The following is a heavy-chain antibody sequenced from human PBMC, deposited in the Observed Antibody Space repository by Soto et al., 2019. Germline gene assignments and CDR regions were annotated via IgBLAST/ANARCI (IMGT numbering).Heavy chain of an antibody. D-gene: IGHD3-10*01. CDR2: IYYSGST. Sequence: PSETLSLTCTVSGGSIRSYYWSWIRQPPGKGLEWIGYIYYSGSTNYNPSLKSRVTISVDTSKNQFSLKLSSVTAADTAVYYCARRWGSVFDFCGQGTLVTVSS. V-gene: IGHV4-59*08. CDR3: ARRWGSVFDF. CDR1: GGSIRSYY. J-gene: IGHJ4*02.